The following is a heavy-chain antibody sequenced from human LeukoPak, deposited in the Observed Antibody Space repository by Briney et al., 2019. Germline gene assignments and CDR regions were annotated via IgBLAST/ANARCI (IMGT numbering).Heavy chain of an antibody. CDR3: AMGIPSGIQLWSFYIDY. Sequence: RGSLRDSRAAPGFTVCSNHSSWSRPGPGERLWWVWVIYGGGSTYYADSVKGRFTISRDNSKNTLYLQMNSLRAEDTAVYYCAMGIPSGIQLWSFYIDYWGQGTLVTVSS. CDR1: GFTVCSNH. J-gene: IGHJ4*02. CDR2: IYGGGST. V-gene: IGHV3-53*01. D-gene: IGHD5-18*01.